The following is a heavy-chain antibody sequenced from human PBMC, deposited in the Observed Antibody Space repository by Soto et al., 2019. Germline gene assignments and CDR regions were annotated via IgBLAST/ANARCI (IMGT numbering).Heavy chain of an antibody. CDR2: IKPGTSDI. J-gene: IGHJ4*02. CDR3: ARQLSHICDS. CDR1: GYKFGSAW. D-gene: IGHD3-3*02. Sequence: GESLKISCQGFGYKFGSAWIAWVRQMPGKGLEWMGIIKPGTSDIRYSPSCRGHVTISADEAVSTAYLQWSSLKASDTAMYYCARQLSHICDSWGQGTLVTVSS. V-gene: IGHV5-51*01.